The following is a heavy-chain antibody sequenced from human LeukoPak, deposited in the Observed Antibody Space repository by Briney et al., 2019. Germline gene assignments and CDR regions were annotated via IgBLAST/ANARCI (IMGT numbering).Heavy chain of an antibody. V-gene: IGHV1-69*05. D-gene: IGHD3-10*02. Sequence: SVKVSCKVSGGTFSRYAISWVRQAPGQGLEWMGGIIPIFGTANYAQKFQGRVTITTDESTSTAYMELSSLRSEDTAVYYCARAGMFPFDIWGQGTMVTVSS. J-gene: IGHJ3*02. CDR2: IIPIFGTA. CDR3: ARAGMFPFDI. CDR1: GGTFSRYA.